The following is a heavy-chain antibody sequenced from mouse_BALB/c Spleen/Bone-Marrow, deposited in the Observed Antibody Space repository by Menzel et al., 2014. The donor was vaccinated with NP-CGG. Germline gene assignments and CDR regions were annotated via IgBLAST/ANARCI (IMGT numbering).Heavy chain of an antibody. Sequence: VQLQQSGPELVEPGASVKISCKASGYTFTDYNMHWVKQSHGKSLEWIGYIYPYNGGTGYNQKFKSKATLTVDNSSSTAYMELRSLTSEDSAVYYGARGGGYDGYYGLAYWGQGTLVTVSA. CDR2: IYPYNGGT. CDR1: GYTFTDYN. CDR3: ARGGGYDGYYGLAY. D-gene: IGHD2-3*01. J-gene: IGHJ3*01. V-gene: IGHV1S29*02.